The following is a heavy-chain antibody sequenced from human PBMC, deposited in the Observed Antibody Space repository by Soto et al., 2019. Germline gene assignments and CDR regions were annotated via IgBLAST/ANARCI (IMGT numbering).Heavy chain of an antibody. CDR1: GDSISSYS. CDR2: MYYSGSF. J-gene: IGHJ4*02. CDR3: ATLDSSGYFPDS. Sequence: SETLSLTCSVSGDSISSYSWTWIRQPPGKGLEWIGYMYYSGSFNYNPSLKSRVTISVGTSKNQCSLQMNSVTAADTAVYYCATLDSSGYFPDSWGQGILVTVSS. D-gene: IGHD3-22*01. V-gene: IGHV4-59*08.